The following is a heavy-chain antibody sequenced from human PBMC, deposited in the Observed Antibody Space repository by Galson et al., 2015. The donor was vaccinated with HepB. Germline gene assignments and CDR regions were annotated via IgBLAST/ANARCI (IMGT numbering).Heavy chain of an antibody. D-gene: IGHD3-22*01. Sequence: SLRLSCAASGFTFSSYGMHWVRQAPGKGLDWVAVIWYDGSNKYYADSVKGRFTISRDNSKNTLYLQMNSLTAEDTALYFCARDYQGGYQDYWGQGTLVTVSS. J-gene: IGHJ4*02. CDR2: IWYDGSNK. V-gene: IGHV3-33*08. CDR3: ARDYQGGYQDY. CDR1: GFTFSSYG.